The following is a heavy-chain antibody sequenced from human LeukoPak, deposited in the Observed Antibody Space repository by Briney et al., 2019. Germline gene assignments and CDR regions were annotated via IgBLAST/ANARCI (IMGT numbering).Heavy chain of an antibody. CDR1: GGSFSGYY. CDR2: INHSGST. Sequence: SETLSLTCAVYGGSFSGYYWSWIRQPPGKGLEWIGEINHSGSTNYNPSLKRRVTISVDTSKNQFSLKLSSVTAADTAVYYCARWGWELPFDYWGQGTLVTVSS. CDR3: ARWGWELPFDY. J-gene: IGHJ4*02. V-gene: IGHV4-34*01. D-gene: IGHD2-15*01.